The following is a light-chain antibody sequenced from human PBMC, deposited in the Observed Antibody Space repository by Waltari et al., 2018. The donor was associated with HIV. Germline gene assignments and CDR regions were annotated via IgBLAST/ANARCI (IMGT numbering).Light chain of an antibody. CDR3: AAWDDSLNGLWV. V-gene: IGLV1-44*01. J-gene: IGLJ3*02. CDR2: SNN. Sequence: QSVLTQPPSASGTPGQRVTISCSGSSSNFGSNTVNWYQQLPGTAPKLLIYSNNQRPSRVPDRFSGSKAGTSASLAISGLQSDDEADYYCAAWDDSLNGLWVFGGGTKLTVL. CDR1: SSNFGSNT.